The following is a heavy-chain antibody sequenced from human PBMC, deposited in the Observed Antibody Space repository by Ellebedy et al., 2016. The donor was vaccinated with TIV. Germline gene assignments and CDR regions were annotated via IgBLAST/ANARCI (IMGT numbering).Heavy chain of an antibody. J-gene: IGHJ4*02. CDR3: ARTDLWQPIDD. CDR2: VLYSGSP. Sequence: MPSETLSLTCTVSGVSISSHDYYWGWNRQPPGQGLEYIGSVLYSGSPYYNPSFNSRVTLSADTSKNQFSMNLRTVTAADTAVYYCARTDLWQPIDDWGQGILVSVSS. CDR1: GVSISSHDYY. V-gene: IGHV4-39*01. D-gene: IGHD2-21*01.